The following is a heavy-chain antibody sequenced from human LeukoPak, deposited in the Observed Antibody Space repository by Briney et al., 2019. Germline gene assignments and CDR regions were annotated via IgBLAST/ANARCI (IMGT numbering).Heavy chain of an antibody. CDR2: ISGSGGST. J-gene: IGHJ4*02. Sequence: GGSLRLSCAASGFTFSSYSMNWVRQAPGKGPEWVSAISGSGGSTYYADSVKGRFTISRDNSKNTLYLQMNSLRAEDTAVYYCANRQGGGDWGQGTLVTVSS. CDR3: ANRQGGGD. V-gene: IGHV3-23*01. D-gene: IGHD3-16*01. CDR1: GFTFSSYS.